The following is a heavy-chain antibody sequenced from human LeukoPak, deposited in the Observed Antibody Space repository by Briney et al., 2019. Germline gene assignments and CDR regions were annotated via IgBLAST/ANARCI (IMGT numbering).Heavy chain of an antibody. J-gene: IGHJ4*02. CDR1: GYTFTGFD. D-gene: IGHD3-22*01. V-gene: IGHV1-2*02. CDR3: AKGGDDSGLYFAY. Sequence: ASVKVSCKASGYTFTGFDIHGVRQAPGQGLEWMAWINPQTGATNYAQKFKGRITTTRDLSITTAYMEVTTLRSDDTAVYYCAKGGDDSGLYFAYWGQGTLVTVSS. CDR2: INPQTGAT.